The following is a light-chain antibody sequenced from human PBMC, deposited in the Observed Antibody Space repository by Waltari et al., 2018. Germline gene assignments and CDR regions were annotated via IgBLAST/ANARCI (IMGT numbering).Light chain of an antibody. CDR3: QQANDFPYN. CDR1: QVVANW. CDR2: AAS. Sequence: DIQVTQSPSSVSASVGDRVTITCRASQVVANWLAWYQQKPGKAPKLLIYAASSLQSGVPSRFSDSGSGTDFTLTISSLQPEDFATYYCQQANDFPYNFGQGTRLEIK. V-gene: IGKV1-12*02. J-gene: IGKJ2*01.